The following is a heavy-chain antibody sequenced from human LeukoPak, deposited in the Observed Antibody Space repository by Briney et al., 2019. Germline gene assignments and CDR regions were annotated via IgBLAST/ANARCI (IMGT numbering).Heavy chain of an antibody. Sequence: ASVKVSCKVSGYTLTELSMHWVRQAPGKGLEWMGWMNPNSGNTGYAQKFQGRVTMTRNTSISTAYMELSSLRSEDTAVYYCARGVRYCSSTSCYRALNWFDPWGQGTLVTVSS. CDR3: ARGVRYCSSTSCYRALNWFDP. V-gene: IGHV1-8*01. J-gene: IGHJ5*02. CDR2: MNPNSGNT. D-gene: IGHD2-2*02. CDR1: GYTLTELS.